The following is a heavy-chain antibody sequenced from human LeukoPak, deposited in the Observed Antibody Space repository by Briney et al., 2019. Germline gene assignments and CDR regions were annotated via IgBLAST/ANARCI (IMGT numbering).Heavy chain of an antibody. Sequence: GGSLRLSCAASGFTFSNAWMSWVRQAPGKGLEWVGRINSKTDGGTTDYAAPVKGRFTISRDDSKNTLYLQMNSLKTEDTAVYYCTTSGFGESYYYGMDVWGQGTTVTVSS. J-gene: IGHJ6*02. V-gene: IGHV3-15*01. D-gene: IGHD3-10*01. CDR2: INSKTDGGTT. CDR1: GFTFSNAW. CDR3: TTSGFGESYYYGMDV.